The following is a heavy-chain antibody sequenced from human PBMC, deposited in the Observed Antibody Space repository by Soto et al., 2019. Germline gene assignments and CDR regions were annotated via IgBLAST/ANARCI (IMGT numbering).Heavy chain of an antibody. Sequence: SETLSLTCAVSGYSISSGYYWGWIRQPPGKGLEWIGSIYHSGSTYYNPSLKSRVTISVDTSKNQFSLKLSSVTAADTAVYYCARGGYDFWSGYTYYFDYWGHGTLVTVYS. V-gene: IGHV4-38-2*01. CDR3: ARGGYDFWSGYTYYFDY. CDR1: GYSISSGYY. D-gene: IGHD3-3*01. J-gene: IGHJ4*01. CDR2: IYHSGST.